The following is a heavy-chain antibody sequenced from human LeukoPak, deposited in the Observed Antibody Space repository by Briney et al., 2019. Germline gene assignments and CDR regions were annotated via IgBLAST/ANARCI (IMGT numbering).Heavy chain of an antibody. CDR1: GLTFSSYG. CDR3: AKDGIAVAGTSDVFIDY. V-gene: IGHV3-30*18. D-gene: IGHD6-19*01. Sequence: PGRSLRLSCVASGLTFSSYGMHWDRQAPGKGLEWVAVISYDGSNKYYADSVKGRFTNSRDNSKNTLYLQMNSLRAEDTAVYYCAKDGIAVAGTSDVFIDYWGQGTLVTVSS. CDR2: ISYDGSNK. J-gene: IGHJ4*02.